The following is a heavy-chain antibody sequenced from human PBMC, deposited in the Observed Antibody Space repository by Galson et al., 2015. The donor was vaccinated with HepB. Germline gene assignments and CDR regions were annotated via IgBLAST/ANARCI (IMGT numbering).Heavy chain of an antibody. Sequence: QSGAEVKKPGESLRISCKGSRYSFTSYWISWVRQMPGKGLEWMGRIDPSDSYTNYSPSFQGHVTISADKSISTAYLQWSSLKASDTAMYYCARVVAAAGTEEGWFDPWGQGTLVTVSS. D-gene: IGHD6-13*01. CDR2: IDPSDSYT. CDR3: ARVVAAAGTEEGWFDP. J-gene: IGHJ5*02. CDR1: RYSFTSYW. V-gene: IGHV5-10-1*01.